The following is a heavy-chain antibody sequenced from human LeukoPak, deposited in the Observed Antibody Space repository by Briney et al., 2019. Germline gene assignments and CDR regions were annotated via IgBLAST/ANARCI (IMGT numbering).Heavy chain of an antibody. CDR3: AKRPSDYGDYVSYFDY. D-gene: IGHD4-17*01. CDR2: ISDDGRSK. Sequence: PGGSLRLSCAASGFSFIIYGMHWVRQAPGKGLEWVGGISDDGRSKDYADSVKGRFTISRDNSKDTLYLQMNSLRAEDTAVYYCAKRPSDYGDYVSYFDYWGQGTLVTVSS. CDR1: GFSFIIYG. J-gene: IGHJ4*02. V-gene: IGHV3-30*18.